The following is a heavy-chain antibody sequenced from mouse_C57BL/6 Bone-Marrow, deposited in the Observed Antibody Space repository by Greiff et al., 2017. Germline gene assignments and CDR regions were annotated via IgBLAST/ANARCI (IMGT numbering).Heavy chain of an antibody. CDR2: ISGGGGNT. CDR1: GFTFSSYT. D-gene: IGHD1-1*01. CDR3: SRQVTTVLATKYFDV. Sequence: DVQLVESGGGLVKPGGSLKLSCAASGFTFSSYTMSWVRQTPEKRLQWVAAISGGGGNTYYPDSVKGRFTISRDNDKNILYLKMSSLRSEDTALYYCSRQVTTVLATKYFDVWGTGTTVTVSS. J-gene: IGHJ1*03. V-gene: IGHV5-9*01.